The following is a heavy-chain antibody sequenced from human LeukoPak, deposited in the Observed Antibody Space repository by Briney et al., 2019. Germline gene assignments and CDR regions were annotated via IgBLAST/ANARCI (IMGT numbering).Heavy chain of an antibody. CDR3: ARYCSGGTCYDY. Sequence: ASVKVSCKTSGYPFTSYGISWVRQAPGQGPEWMGWISAYNGNTNYAQKLQGRVTTTTDTSTSTGYMELRSLRSDDTAVYYCARYCSGGTCYDYWGQGTLVTVSS. V-gene: IGHV1-18*01. CDR1: GYPFTSYG. J-gene: IGHJ4*02. D-gene: IGHD2-15*01. CDR2: ISAYNGNT.